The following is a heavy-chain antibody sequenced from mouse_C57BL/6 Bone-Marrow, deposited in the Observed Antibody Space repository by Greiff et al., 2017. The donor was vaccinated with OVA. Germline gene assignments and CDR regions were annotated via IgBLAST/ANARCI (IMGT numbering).Heavy chain of an antibody. CDR1: GYTFTSYW. D-gene: IGHD1-1*01. V-gene: IGHV1-52*01. CDR3: AKYTTWMDY. Sequence: QVQLQQPGAELVRPGSSVKLSCKASGYTFTSYWMHWVKQRPIQGLEWIGNIDPTDRETHYNQKLKDKATLTEDKAYSTAYMQLRSRTAEDSAVYYCAKYTTWMDYWGQGTSVTVSS. CDR2: IDPTDRET. J-gene: IGHJ4*01.